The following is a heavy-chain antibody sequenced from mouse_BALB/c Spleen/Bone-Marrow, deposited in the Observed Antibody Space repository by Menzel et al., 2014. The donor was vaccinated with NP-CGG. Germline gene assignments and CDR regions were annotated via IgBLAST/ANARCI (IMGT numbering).Heavy chain of an antibody. CDR1: GYTFTDYE. Sequence: QVQLKESGAELVRPGASVKLSCKALGYTFTDYEIHWVKQTPVRGLECIGGIHPGTGGTAYNQKFKGKATLTADKYSSTAYMELSSLTSEDSAVYYCTRWLRLFWGQGTLVTVSA. CDR3: TRWLRLF. V-gene: IGHV1-15*01. CDR2: IHPGTGGT. D-gene: IGHD1-2*01. J-gene: IGHJ3*01.